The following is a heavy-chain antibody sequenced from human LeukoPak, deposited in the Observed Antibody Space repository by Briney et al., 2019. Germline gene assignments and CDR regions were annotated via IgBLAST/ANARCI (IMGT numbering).Heavy chain of an antibody. Sequence: GGSLRLSCSASGFTLSSYAMHWVRQAPGKGLEYVSAITGNGGDTYYADSVKDRFTISRDNSKNTLYLQMTSLRTEDTAVYHCVKLQEQYYYDSWGQGTLVTVSS. D-gene: IGHD1/OR15-1a*01. V-gene: IGHV3-64D*09. CDR2: ITGNGGDT. CDR3: VKLQEQYYYDS. CDR1: GFTLSSYA. J-gene: IGHJ4*02.